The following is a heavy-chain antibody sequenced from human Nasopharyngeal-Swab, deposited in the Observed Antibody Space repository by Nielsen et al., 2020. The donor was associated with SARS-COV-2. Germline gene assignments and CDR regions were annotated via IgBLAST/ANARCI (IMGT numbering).Heavy chain of an antibody. CDR1: GFALSSYW. V-gene: IGHV3-74*01. CDR3: TRLTYYYDSSSGG. Sequence: GGSLRLSCAASGFALSSYWMHWVRQTPGKGLVWVSRLHSDGTSTRYADSVKGRFTISRDNAKNTLFLQMDNLRAEDTAVYYCTRLTYYYDSSSGGWGQGTLVTVSS. D-gene: IGHD3-22*01. CDR2: LHSDGTST. J-gene: IGHJ4*02.